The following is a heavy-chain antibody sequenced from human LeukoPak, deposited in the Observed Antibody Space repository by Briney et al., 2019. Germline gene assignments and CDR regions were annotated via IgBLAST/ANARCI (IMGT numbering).Heavy chain of an antibody. V-gene: IGHV4-59*08. CDR3: ASRDAAYYDILTGSEVYYFDY. CDR1: GGSISSYY. D-gene: IGHD3-9*01. Sequence: PSETLSLTCTVSGGSISSYYWSWIRQPPGKGLEWIGYIYYSGSTNYNPSLKSRVTISVDTSKNQFSLKLSSVTAADTAVYYCASRDAAYYDILTGSEVYYFDYWGQGTLVTVSS. CDR2: IYYSGST. J-gene: IGHJ4*02.